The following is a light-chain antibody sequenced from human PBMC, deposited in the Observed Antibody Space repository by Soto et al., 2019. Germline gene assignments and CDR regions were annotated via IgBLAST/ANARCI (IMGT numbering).Light chain of an antibody. CDR3: SSYTSSSNGVV. CDR1: SSDVGGYNY. Sequence: QSALTQPASVSGSPGQSITISCTGTSSDVGGYNYVSWYQQHPGKAPKLMIYDVSNRPSGVSNRFSGSKYGNKASLTISGLQDEDEADYYYSSYTSSSNGVVFGGGTKLTVL. J-gene: IGLJ2*01. V-gene: IGLV2-14*01. CDR2: DVS.